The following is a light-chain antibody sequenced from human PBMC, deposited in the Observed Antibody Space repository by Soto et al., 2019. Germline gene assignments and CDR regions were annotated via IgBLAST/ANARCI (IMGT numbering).Light chain of an antibody. CDR3: QQRSNWLT. CDR2: YAS. CDR1: QSIGSY. V-gene: IGKV3-11*01. Sequence: ELLLTQTPTTLASSPVIRAPVCCRASQSIGSYLAWYQQKPGQAPRLLIYYASNRATGIPPRFSGSGSGPDFTLSISNLAPEDFAVYYCQQRSNWLTFGGGTKVDI. J-gene: IGKJ4*01.